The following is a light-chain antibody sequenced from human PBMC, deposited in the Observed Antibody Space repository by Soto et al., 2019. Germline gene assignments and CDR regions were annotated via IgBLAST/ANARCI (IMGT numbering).Light chain of an antibody. CDR1: SSDVGDYNY. Sequence: QSALTQPRSVSGSPELSVTISCTGSSSDVGDYNYVSWYQRHPGKAPKLIIYDVSKRPSGVPDRFSGSKSGNTASLTISGLXAXXEADYYCCSYVGSNTLYVFGTGTKVTVL. CDR2: DVS. CDR3: CSYVGSNTLYV. V-gene: IGLV2-11*01. J-gene: IGLJ1*01.